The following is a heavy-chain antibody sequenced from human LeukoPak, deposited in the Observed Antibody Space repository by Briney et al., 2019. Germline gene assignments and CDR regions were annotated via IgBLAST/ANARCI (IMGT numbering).Heavy chain of an antibody. CDR1: GGSFSGYY. J-gene: IGHJ5*02. CDR3: ARGHWFDP. CDR2: INHSGST. V-gene: IGHV4-34*01. Sequence: SETLSLTCAVYGGSFSGYYWSWIRQPPGKGLEWIGEINHSGSTNYNPSLKSRVTISVDTSKNQFSLKLSSVTAADTAVYYCARGHWFDPGGQGTLVTVSS.